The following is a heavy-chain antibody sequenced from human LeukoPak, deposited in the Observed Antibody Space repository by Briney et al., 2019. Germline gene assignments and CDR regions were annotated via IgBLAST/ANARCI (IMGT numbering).Heavy chain of an antibody. J-gene: IGHJ3*02. D-gene: IGHD6-19*01. CDR3: ARRVAVARRDAFDI. Sequence: GASVKVSCKASGYIFTDYYMHWVRQAPGQGLEWMGWINPNSGDTNYAQNFQGRVTMTRDTSTGTAYMELRSLRSDDTAVYYCARRVAVARRDAFDIWGQGTMVTVSS. CDR1: GYIFTDYY. V-gene: IGHV1-2*02. CDR2: INPNSGDT.